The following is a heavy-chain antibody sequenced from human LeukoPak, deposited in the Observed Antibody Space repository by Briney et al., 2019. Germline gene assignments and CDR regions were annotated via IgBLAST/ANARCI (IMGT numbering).Heavy chain of an antibody. Sequence: ASVKVSCKASGYTFTSYDINWVRQATGQGLEWMGWMNPNSGNTGYAQKLQGRVTMTRNTSISTAYMELSSLRSEDTAVYYCARASRVATIAMIEYYFDYWGQGTLVTVSS. CDR2: MNPNSGNT. J-gene: IGHJ4*02. CDR3: ARASRVATIAMIEYYFDY. D-gene: IGHD5-12*01. V-gene: IGHV1-8*01. CDR1: GYTFTSYD.